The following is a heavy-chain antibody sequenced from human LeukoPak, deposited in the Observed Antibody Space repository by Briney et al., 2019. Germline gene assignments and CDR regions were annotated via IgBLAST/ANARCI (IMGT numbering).Heavy chain of an antibody. CDR2: IYYSGST. CDR1: GGSISSSSYY. CDR3: ARATRGIAAAGHDAFDI. V-gene: IGHV4-61*05. J-gene: IGHJ3*02. D-gene: IGHD6-13*01. Sequence: PSETLSLTCTVSGGSISSSSYYWGWIRQPPGKGLEWIGYIYYSGSTNYNPSLKSRVTISVDTSKNQFSLKLSSVTAADTAVYYCARATRGIAAAGHDAFDIWGQGTMVTVSS.